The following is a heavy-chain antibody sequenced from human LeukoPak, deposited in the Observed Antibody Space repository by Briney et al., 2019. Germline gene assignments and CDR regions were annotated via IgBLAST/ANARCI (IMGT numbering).Heavy chain of an antibody. CDR2: ISGSGGST. CDR1: GFTFSSYA. J-gene: IGHJ4*02. Sequence: PGGSLRLSCAASGFTFSSYAMSWVRQAQGKGLEWGSAISGSGGSTYYADSVKGRFTISRDNSKNTLYLQMNSLRAEDTAVYYCAKDWYYDFWSGYLYYWGQGTLVTVSS. V-gene: IGHV3-23*01. D-gene: IGHD3-3*01. CDR3: AKDWYYDFWSGYLYY.